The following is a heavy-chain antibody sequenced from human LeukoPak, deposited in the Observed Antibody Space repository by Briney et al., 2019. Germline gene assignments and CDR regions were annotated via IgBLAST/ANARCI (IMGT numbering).Heavy chain of an antibody. D-gene: IGHD1-7*01. CDR1: GGSFSGYY. CDR3: ARAQFYNWNYRH. Sequence: SETLSLTCAVYGGSFSGYYWSWIRQPPGKGLEWIGEINHSGSTNYNPSLKSRVTISVDTSKNQFSLKLSSVTAADTAVYYCARAQFYNWNYRHWGQGTLVTVSS. CDR2: INHSGST. V-gene: IGHV4-34*01. J-gene: IGHJ4*02.